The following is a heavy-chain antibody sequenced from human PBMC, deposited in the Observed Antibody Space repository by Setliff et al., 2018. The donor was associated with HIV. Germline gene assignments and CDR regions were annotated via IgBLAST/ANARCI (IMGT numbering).Heavy chain of an antibody. Sequence: ASVKVSCKASGYTFTEYHMHWVRQAPGQGLEWMGSINPNTGGTNYAQKFQGRVTVTRDSPTRTAYMELKRLKSDDTAVYFCARDNRFDYNSGWPLDFWGPGTLVTVS. CDR3: ARDNRFDYNSGWPLDF. CDR2: INPNTGGT. D-gene: IGHD6-19*01. J-gene: IGHJ4*02. V-gene: IGHV1-2*02. CDR1: GYTFTEYH.